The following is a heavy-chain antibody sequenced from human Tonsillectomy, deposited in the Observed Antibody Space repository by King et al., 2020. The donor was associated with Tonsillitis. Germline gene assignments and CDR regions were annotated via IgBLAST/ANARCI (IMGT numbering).Heavy chain of an antibody. D-gene: IGHD3-16*01. Sequence: VQLVQSGGDLVQPGGSLRLSCAAYGFSLSNYWISWVRQAPGKGLEWVANIKQDGSEKYFVDSVRGRYTIFRDNAKNSLYLQMNSLRAEDTAVYYCARGTCGGVFDYLGQGTLGTVSS. V-gene: IGHV3-7*01. CDR1: GFSLSNYW. CDR3: ARGTCGGVFDY. J-gene: IGHJ4*01. CDR2: IKQDGSEK.